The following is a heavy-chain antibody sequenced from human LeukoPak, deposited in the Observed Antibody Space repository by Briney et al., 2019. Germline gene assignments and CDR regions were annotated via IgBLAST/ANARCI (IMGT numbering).Heavy chain of an antibody. D-gene: IGHD3-9*01. Sequence: ASVKVSCEASGGTFSSYAISWVRQAPGQGLEWMGGIIPIFGTANYAQKFQGRVTITADESTSTAYMELSSLRSEDTAVYYCARVKLAEDELRYFGWHLDYWGQGTLVTVSS. J-gene: IGHJ4*02. CDR3: ARVKLAEDELRYFGWHLDY. CDR2: IIPIFGTA. CDR1: GGTFSSYA. V-gene: IGHV1-69*13.